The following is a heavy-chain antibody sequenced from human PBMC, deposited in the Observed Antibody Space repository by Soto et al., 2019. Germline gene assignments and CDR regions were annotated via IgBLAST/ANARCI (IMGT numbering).Heavy chain of an antibody. CDR1: GGTFSSYS. CDR2: IIPIFGTA. Sequence: QVQLVQSGAEVKKPGSSVKVSCKASGGTFSSYSINWVRQAPGQGLEWMGEIIPIFGTANYAQKFQGRVTITADESTSTAYRELSSLRSEDTAVYYCARDGGRHSGGIDYWGPGTLVTVSS. V-gene: IGHV1-69*01. CDR3: ARDGGRHSGGIDY. D-gene: IGHD1-26*01. J-gene: IGHJ4*02.